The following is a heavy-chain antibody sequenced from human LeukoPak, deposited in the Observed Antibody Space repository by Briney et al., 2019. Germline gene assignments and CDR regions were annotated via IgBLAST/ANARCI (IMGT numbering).Heavy chain of an antibody. Sequence: GGSLRLSCAASGFTFSSYGMHWVRQAPGKGLEWVSGISWNSGRIGYADSVKGRFTISRDNAKNSLYLQMHSLRAEDTALYYCAKGGSQLLYFWFDPWGQGTLVTVSS. D-gene: IGHD2-2*02. J-gene: IGHJ5*02. CDR1: GFTFSSYG. V-gene: IGHV3-9*01. CDR3: AKGGSQLLYFWFDP. CDR2: ISWNSGRI.